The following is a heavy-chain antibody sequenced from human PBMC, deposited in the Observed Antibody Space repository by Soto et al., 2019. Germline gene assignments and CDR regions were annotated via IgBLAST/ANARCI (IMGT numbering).Heavy chain of an antibody. D-gene: IGHD4-17*01. CDR3: ARDTTLLPPTVVTDFDY. Sequence: QVQLVESGGGVVQPGRSLRLSCAASGFTFSSYAMHWVRQAPGKGLEWVAVISYDGSNKYYADSVKGRFTISRDNSKNTLYLQMNSLRAEDTAVYYCARDTTLLPPTVVTDFDYWGKGTLVTVSS. V-gene: IGHV3-30-3*01. J-gene: IGHJ4*02. CDR1: GFTFSSYA. CDR2: ISYDGSNK.